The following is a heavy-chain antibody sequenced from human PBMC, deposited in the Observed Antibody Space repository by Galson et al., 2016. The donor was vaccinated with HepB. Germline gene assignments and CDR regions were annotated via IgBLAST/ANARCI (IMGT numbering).Heavy chain of an antibody. CDR2: ITYDGTKK. V-gene: IGHV3-30-3*01. D-gene: IGHD6-13*01. Sequence: SLRLSCAASGFTFSSYWMNWVRQAPGKGLEWVAVITYDGTKKYYIDSVKGRFSISRDNSKNTVYLQMNSLRGDDTAVYFCARSSSSRFDFDYWGQGSLVTVSS. J-gene: IGHJ4*02. CDR3: ARSSSSRFDFDY. CDR1: GFTFSSYW.